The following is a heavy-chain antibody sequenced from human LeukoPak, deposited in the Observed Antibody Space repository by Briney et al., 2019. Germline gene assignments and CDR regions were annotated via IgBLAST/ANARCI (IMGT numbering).Heavy chain of an antibody. V-gene: IGHV1-69*13. J-gene: IGHJ5*02. CDR2: IIPLFRTT. Sequence: SVKVSCKASGGTFGNSAFTWVRQAPGQGFEWMGGIIPLFRTTNYAQRFQGRVTITAVESTSTVYMELTSLTSEDTAVYYCARVPQYDGFNYDDAWGQGTLVTVSS. CDR1: GGTFGNSA. D-gene: IGHD5-24*01. CDR3: ARVPQYDGFNYDDA.